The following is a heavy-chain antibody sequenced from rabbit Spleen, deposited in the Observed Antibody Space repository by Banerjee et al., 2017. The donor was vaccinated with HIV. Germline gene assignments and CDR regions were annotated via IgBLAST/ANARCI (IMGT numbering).Heavy chain of an antibody. Sequence: QEQLVESGGGLVQPGGSLTLTCTASGVSFSFSSYMCWVRQPPGKGPEWIACIGAGVSYTTYYATWAKGRFTISKTSSTTVTLQMTSLTAADTATYFCARDTSSSFSSYGMDLWGPGDPRHRL. V-gene: IGHV1S45*01. D-gene: IGHD1-1*01. CDR3: ARDTSSSFSSYGMDL. CDR2: IGAGVSYTT. CDR1: GVSFSFSSY. J-gene: IGHJ6*01.